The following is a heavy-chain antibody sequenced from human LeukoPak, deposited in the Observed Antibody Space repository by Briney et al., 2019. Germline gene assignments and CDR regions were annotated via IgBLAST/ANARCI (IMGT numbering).Heavy chain of an antibody. CDR2: IHYSWST. J-gene: IGHJ4*02. CDR1: GGSISSYY. CDR3: ARFEGSFDY. D-gene: IGHD3-9*01. Sequence: PSETLSLTCTVSGGSISSYYWSWIRQPPGQALEWIGYIHYSWSTNYNPSLKSRVTISVDTSKNQFSLRLTSVTAADTAVYYCARFEGSFDYWGQGTLVTVSS. V-gene: IGHV4-59*01.